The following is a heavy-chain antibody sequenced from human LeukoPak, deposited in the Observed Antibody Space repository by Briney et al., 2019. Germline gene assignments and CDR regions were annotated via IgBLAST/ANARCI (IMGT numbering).Heavy chain of an antibody. J-gene: IGHJ4*02. Sequence: GESLKISCKGSGFNFTNYWIGWVRQMPGKGLEWMGIIYPGDSDTRYTSSFQGQVTISADKSISTAYLQWSSLKASDTAMYYCARPGIVGATSDCWGQGTLVTVSS. CDR3: ARPGIVGATSDC. CDR1: GFNFTNYW. CDR2: IYPGDSDT. V-gene: IGHV5-51*01. D-gene: IGHD1-26*01.